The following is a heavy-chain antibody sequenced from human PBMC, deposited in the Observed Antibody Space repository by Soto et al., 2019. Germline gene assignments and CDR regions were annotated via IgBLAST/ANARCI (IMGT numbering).Heavy chain of an antibody. D-gene: IGHD3-22*01. Sequence: GSLRLSCAASGFTFSSYAMSWVRQAPGKGLEWVSAISGSGGSTYYADSVKGRFTISRDNSKNTLYLQMNSLGAEDTAVYYCAKESHNYYYDSSGQPGLFDYWGQGTLVTVSS. V-gene: IGHV3-23*01. CDR2: ISGSGGST. CDR3: AKESHNYYYDSSGQPGLFDY. J-gene: IGHJ4*02. CDR1: GFTFSSYA.